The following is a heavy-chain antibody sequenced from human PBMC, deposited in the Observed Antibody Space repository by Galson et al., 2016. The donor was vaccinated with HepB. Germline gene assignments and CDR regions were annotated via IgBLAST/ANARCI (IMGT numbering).Heavy chain of an antibody. Sequence: SLRLSCAASGFTFNNAWMNWVRQAPGKGLEWVGRIKSKDAGGTTDYAAPVKGRFSVSRGDSENTLYLQMNRLKTEDTAVYYCTTEGWSDAQFFDYWGQGTLVTVSS. CDR3: TTEGWSDAQFFDY. CDR2: IKSKDAGGTT. J-gene: IGHJ4*02. D-gene: IGHD1-1*01. CDR1: GFTFNNAW. V-gene: IGHV3-15*01.